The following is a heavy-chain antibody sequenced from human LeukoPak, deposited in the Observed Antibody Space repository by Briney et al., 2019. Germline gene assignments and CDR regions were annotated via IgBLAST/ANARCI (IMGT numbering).Heavy chain of an antibody. CDR1: GGSFSGYY. V-gene: IGHV4-34*01. Sequence: PSETLSLTCAVYGGSFSGYYWSWVRQPPGKGLEWIGEINHSGSTNYNPSLKSRVTISVHTSKNQFSLKLSSVTAADTAVYYCASRGSYYVYWGQGTLVTVSS. CDR3: ASRGSYYVY. D-gene: IGHD1-26*01. J-gene: IGHJ4*02. CDR2: INHSGST.